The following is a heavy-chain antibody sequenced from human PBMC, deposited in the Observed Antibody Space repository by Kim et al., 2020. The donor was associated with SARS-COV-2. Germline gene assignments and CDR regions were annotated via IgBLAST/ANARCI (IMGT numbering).Heavy chain of an antibody. CDR3: AKGRSSGWYKGDALDV. V-gene: IGHV3-23*01. J-gene: IGHJ3*01. CDR2: TSYSGGTT. CDR1: GFTFSTHD. D-gene: IGHD6-19*01. Sequence: GGSLRLSCAASGFTFSTHDMTWVRQAPGKGLEWVSSTSYSGGTTYSADSVKGRFIISRDNSKNTVYLQMNSLRAEDTAIYYCAKGRSSGWYKGDALDVWGRGTIVRVPS.